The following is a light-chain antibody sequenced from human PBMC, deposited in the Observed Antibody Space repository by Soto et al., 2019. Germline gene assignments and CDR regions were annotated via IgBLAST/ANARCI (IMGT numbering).Light chain of an antibody. J-gene: IGKJ4*01. Sequence: EVVLTLSPPTLNLYPGEGATLSCRASQSVGRDLGWYQQKPGQPPRLLIYGASSRAGGVPARFIGSGSGTDVTLTISGLEPEDYALYYCQQRSGTWLSFGGGTKVEIK. V-gene: IGKV3-11*01. CDR1: QSVGRD. CDR2: GAS. CDR3: QQRSGTWLS.